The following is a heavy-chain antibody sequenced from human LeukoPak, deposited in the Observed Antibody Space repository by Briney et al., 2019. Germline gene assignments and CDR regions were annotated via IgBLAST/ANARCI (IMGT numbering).Heavy chain of an antibody. CDR2: ISYDGSHK. CDR1: GFSFSDHY. V-gene: IGHV3-30*18. Sequence: GGSLRLSCAVSGFSFSDHYMDWVRQAPGKGLEWVAVISYDGSHKYDADSVKGRFSISRDNSKNTLYLQMNSLRADDTAVYYCAKGARGDTVTSIVGLNWFDPWGQGTLVTVSS. CDR3: AKGARGDTVTSIVGLNWFDP. J-gene: IGHJ5*02. D-gene: IGHD4-17*01.